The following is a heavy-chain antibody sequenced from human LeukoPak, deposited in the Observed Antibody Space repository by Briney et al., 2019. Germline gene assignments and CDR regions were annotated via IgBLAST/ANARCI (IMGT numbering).Heavy chain of an antibody. CDR2: MNPNSGNT. D-gene: IGHD6-19*01. J-gene: IGHJ6*03. CDR1: GYTFTSYD. CDR3: ARVSSGWYYYYYYMDV. Sequence: ASVIVSCKASGYTFTSYDINWVRQATGQGLEWMGWMNPNSGNTGYAQKFQGRVTMTRNTSISTAYMELSSLRSEDTAVYYSARVSSGWYYYYYYMDVWGKGTTVTISS. V-gene: IGHV1-8*01.